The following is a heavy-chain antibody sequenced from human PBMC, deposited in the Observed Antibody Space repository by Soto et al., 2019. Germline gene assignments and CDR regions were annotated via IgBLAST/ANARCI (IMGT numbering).Heavy chain of an antibody. V-gene: IGHV1-18*01. CDR2: ISAYNGNT. Sequence: QVQLVQSGAEVKKPGALVKVSCKASGYTFTSYGISWVRQAPGQGLEWMGWISAYNGNTNYAQKLQGRVTMTTDTSTSTAYMELRSLRSDDTAVYYCARDSGSYYYYYGMDVWGQGTTVTVSS. CDR1: GYTFTSYG. D-gene: IGHD1-26*01. CDR3: ARDSGSYYYYYGMDV. J-gene: IGHJ6*02.